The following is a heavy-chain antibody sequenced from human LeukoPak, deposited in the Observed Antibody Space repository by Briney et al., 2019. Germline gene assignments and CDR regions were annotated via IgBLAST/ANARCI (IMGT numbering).Heavy chain of an antibody. Sequence: PSETLSLTCAVYGGSFSGYYWSWIRQPPGKGLEWIGEINHSGSTNYNPSLKSRVTISVDTSKNQFSLKLSSVTAADTAVYYCARFGGDYVDYWGQGTLVTVSS. V-gene: IGHV4-34*01. CDR1: GGSFSGYY. J-gene: IGHJ4*02. CDR3: ARFGGDYVDY. CDR2: INHSGST. D-gene: IGHD3-10*01.